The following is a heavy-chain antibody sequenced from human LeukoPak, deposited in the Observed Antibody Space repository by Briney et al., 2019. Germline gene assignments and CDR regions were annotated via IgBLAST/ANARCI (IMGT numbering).Heavy chain of an antibody. J-gene: IGHJ4*02. CDR3: AKNRVIFNWNYAYYFDY. V-gene: IGHV3-7*01. CDR1: GFIFSSYW. Sequence: GGSLRLSCAASGFIFSSYWMAWVRQAPGKGLEWVANIKEDGSEKNYVDSVKGRFTISRDNAKNSLYLQMNSLRAEDTAVYYCAKNRVIFNWNYAYYFDYWGQGTLVTVSS. D-gene: IGHD1-7*01. CDR2: IKEDGSEK.